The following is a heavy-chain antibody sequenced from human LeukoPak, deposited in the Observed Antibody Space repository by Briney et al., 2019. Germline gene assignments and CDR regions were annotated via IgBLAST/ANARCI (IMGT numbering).Heavy chain of an antibody. J-gene: IGHJ4*02. CDR1: GFTFSSYA. Sequence: GGSLRLSCAAPGFTFSSYAMSWVRQAPGKGLEWVSAISGSGGSTYYADSVKGRFTISRDNSKNTLYLQMNSLRAEDTAVYYCAKAPLRYYYDSSGVFDYWGQGTLVTVSS. D-gene: IGHD3-22*01. V-gene: IGHV3-23*01. CDR2: ISGSGGST. CDR3: AKAPLRYYYDSSGVFDY.